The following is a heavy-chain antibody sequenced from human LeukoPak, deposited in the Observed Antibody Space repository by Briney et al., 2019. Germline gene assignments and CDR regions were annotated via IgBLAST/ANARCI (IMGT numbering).Heavy chain of an antibody. CDR3: AKGGCSGGSCYYYYYGMDV. Sequence: GGSLRLSCAASGFTFSDYSMNWVRQAPGKGLEWVSGISWNSGSIGYADSVKGRFTISRDNAKNSLYLQMNSLRAEDTALYYCAKGGCSGGSCYYYYYGMDVWGQGTTVTVSS. V-gene: IGHV3-9*01. CDR2: ISWNSGSI. CDR1: GFTFSDYS. J-gene: IGHJ6*02. D-gene: IGHD2-15*01.